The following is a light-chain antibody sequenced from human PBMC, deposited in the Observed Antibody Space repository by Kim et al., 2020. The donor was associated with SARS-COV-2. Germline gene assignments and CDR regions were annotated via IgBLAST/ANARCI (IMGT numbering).Light chain of an antibody. CDR2: DNN. Sequence: GQKVTISGSGSSANIENNYVSWCQQRPGTAPKLLIYDNNKRPSGIPDRFSGSKSGTSATLGITGLQTGDEADYYCGTWDSSLSAWVFGGGTQLTVL. CDR3: GTWDSSLSAWV. J-gene: IGLJ3*02. V-gene: IGLV1-51*01. CDR1: SANIENNY.